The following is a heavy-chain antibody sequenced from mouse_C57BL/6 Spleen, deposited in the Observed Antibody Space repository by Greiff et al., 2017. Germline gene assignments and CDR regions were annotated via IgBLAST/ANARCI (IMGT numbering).Heavy chain of an antibody. Sequence: EVNLVESGGGLVQPGGSLSLSCAASGFTFTDYYMRWVRQPPGQALEWLGFIRHKANGYTTDYSASVKGRFTISRDNSQSILYLQMNALRAEDSATYYCARYEGAMDYWGQGTSVTVS. V-gene: IGHV7-3*01. CDR2: IRHKANGYTT. CDR3: ARYEGAMDY. CDR1: GFTFTDYY. J-gene: IGHJ4*01.